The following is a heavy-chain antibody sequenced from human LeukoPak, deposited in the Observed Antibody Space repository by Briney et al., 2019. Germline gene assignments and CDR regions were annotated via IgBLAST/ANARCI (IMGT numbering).Heavy chain of an antibody. V-gene: IGHV1-2*02. Sequence: ASVKVSCKASGYTFTSYDINWVRQATGQGLEWMGWMNPNSGGTNYAQKFQGRVTMTRDTSISTAYMELSRLRSDDTAVYYCAGDPEYYDFWSGYLKRGKNWFDPWGQGTLVTVSS. CDR1: GYTFTSYD. J-gene: IGHJ5*02. CDR2: MNPNSGGT. D-gene: IGHD3-3*01. CDR3: AGDPEYYDFWSGYLKRGKNWFDP.